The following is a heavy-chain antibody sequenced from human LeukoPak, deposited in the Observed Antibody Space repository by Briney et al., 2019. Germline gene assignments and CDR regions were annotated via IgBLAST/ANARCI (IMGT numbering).Heavy chain of an antibody. Sequence: SETLSLTRTVSGGSISSYYWSWIRQPPGKGLEWIGYIYYSGSTNYNPSLKSRVTISVDTSKNQFSLKLSSVTAADTAVYYCARGFRWYYGSGSYSNYYYGMDVWGKGTTVTVSS. V-gene: IGHV4-59*01. CDR2: IYYSGST. D-gene: IGHD3-10*01. CDR3: ARGFRWYYGSGSYSNYYYGMDV. CDR1: GGSISSYY. J-gene: IGHJ6*04.